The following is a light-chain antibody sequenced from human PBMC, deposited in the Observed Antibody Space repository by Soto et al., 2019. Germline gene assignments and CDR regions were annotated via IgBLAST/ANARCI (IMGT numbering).Light chain of an antibody. J-gene: IGKJ1*01. Sequence: ESVLTQSPGTLSLSPGERATLSCRASQRVSSNSLAWYQQKPGQAPRLLIYGASSRATGTPDRFSGSGSGTDFPLTISRLEPEDFAVYYCQQLGGSPPSWTFGQGTKVEI. V-gene: IGKV3-20*01. CDR2: GAS. CDR1: QRVSSNS. CDR3: QQLGGSPPSWT.